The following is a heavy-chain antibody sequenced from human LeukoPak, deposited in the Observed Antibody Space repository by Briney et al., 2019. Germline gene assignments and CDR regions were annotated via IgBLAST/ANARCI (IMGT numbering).Heavy chain of an antibody. J-gene: IGHJ4*02. Sequence: GGPLRLSCAASGFTFSSYAMSWVRQAPGKGLEWVSAISGTGGTTYYAASVKGRFTISRDNSKNTLYLQMNSLRAEDTAVYYCAKDGATVTPYYFDYWGQGTLVTVSS. CDR2: ISGTGGTT. CDR3: AKDGATVTPYYFDY. V-gene: IGHV3-23*01. CDR1: GFTFSSYA. D-gene: IGHD4-17*01.